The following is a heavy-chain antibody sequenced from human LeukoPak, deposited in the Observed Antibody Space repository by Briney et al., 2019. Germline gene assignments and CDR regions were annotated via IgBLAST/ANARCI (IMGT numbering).Heavy chain of an antibody. J-gene: IGHJ4*02. CDR3: AKDTDYYDSSGYYYFDN. Sequence: PGRSLRLSCAASGFTFSSYGMHWVRQAPGKGLEWVAVISYDGSNKYYADSVKGRFTISRDNSKNTLYLQMNSLRAEDTAVYYCAKDTDYYDSSGYYYFDNWGQGTLVTVSS. V-gene: IGHV3-30*18. D-gene: IGHD3-22*01. CDR2: ISYDGSNK. CDR1: GFTFSSYG.